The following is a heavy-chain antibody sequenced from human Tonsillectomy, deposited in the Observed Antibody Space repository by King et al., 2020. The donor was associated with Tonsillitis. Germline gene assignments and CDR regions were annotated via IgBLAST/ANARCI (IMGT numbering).Heavy chain of an antibody. CDR1: GFTFSHYA. V-gene: IGHV3-23*04. D-gene: IGHD7-27*01. CDR3: ANEGKLGGAFNI. J-gene: IGHJ3*02. Sequence: VQLVESGGGLVQPGGSLRLSCAASGFTFSHYAMSWVRQAPGKGLEWVSGTSASGGETYYADSWKGRFTISRDNSKSTVYLQMSSLRAEDTAVYYCANEGKLGGAFNIWGQGTMVTVSS. CDR2: TSASGGET.